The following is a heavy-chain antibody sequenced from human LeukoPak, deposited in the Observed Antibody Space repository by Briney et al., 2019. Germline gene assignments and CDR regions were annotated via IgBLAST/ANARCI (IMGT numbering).Heavy chain of an antibody. J-gene: IGHJ4*02. CDR2: ISSGSTYI. Sequence: GGSLRLSCAASGFTFSTYSMNWVRQAPGKGLEWVSSISSGSTYISYADSVKGRFTISRDNAKNSLYLQMNSLRAEDTAVYYCASTIVGATLDGWGQGTLVTVSS. D-gene: IGHD1-26*01. CDR3: ASTIVGATLDG. CDR1: GFTFSTYS. V-gene: IGHV3-21*01.